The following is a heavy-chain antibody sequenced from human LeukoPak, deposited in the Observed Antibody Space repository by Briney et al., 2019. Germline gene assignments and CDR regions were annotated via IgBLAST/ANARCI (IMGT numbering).Heavy chain of an antibody. CDR2: IKQDGSEK. Sequence: PGGSLRLSCAASGFTFSSYWMSWVRQAPGKGLEWVANIKQDGSEKYYVDSVKGRFTISRDNAKNSLYLQMNSLRAEDTAVYYCAKDDGYCSGGSCYPFDYWGLGTLVTVSS. CDR1: GFTFSSYW. CDR3: AKDDGYCSGGSCYPFDY. D-gene: IGHD2-15*01. V-gene: IGHV3-7*03. J-gene: IGHJ4*02.